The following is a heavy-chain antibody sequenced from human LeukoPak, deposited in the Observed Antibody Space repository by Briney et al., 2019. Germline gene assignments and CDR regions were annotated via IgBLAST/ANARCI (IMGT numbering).Heavy chain of an antibody. CDR2: ISGSGGST. D-gene: IGHD5-18*01. CDR3: AKPDTAMVRGFDY. CDR1: GFTFSSYA. J-gene: IGHJ4*02. V-gene: IGHV3-23*01. Sequence: GGSLRLSCAAAGFTFSSYAMSWVRQAPGKGLEWVSAISGSGGSTYYADSVKGRFTISRDNSKNTLYLQMNSLRAEDTAVYYCAKPDTAMVRGFDYWGQGTLVTVSS.